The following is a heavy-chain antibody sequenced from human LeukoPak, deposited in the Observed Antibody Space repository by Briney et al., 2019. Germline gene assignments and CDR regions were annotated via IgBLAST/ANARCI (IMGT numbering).Heavy chain of an antibody. J-gene: IGHJ6*03. V-gene: IGHV3-21*01. D-gene: IGHD3-10*01. CDR3: ARDRDYYYYMDV. CDR2: ISSSSSYI. CDR1: GFTFSSYS. Sequence: PGRSLRLSCAASGFTFSSYSMNWVRQAPGKGLEWVSSISSSSSYIYYADSVKGRFTISRDNAKNSLYLQMNSLRAEDTAVYYCARDRDYYYYMDVWGKGTTVTVSS.